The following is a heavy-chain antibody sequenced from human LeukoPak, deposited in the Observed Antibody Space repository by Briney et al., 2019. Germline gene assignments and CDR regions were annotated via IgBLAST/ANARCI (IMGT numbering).Heavy chain of an antibody. D-gene: IGHD6-13*01. CDR1: GGSISSYY. Sequence: SETLSLTCTVSGGSISSYYWSWIRQPPGKGLEWIGYINYSGSTKYNPSLKSRVTISVDTSKNQFSLKLSSVTAADTAVYYCARVSSSWFSENWFDPWGQGTLVTVSS. CDR2: INYSGST. CDR3: ARVSSSWFSENWFDP. J-gene: IGHJ5*02. V-gene: IGHV4-59*01.